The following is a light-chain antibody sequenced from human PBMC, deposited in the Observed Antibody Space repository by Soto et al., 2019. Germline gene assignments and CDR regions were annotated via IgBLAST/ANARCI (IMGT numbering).Light chain of an antibody. Sequence: DIQVTQSPSTLSASVGDRVTITCRASQSISSWFAWYQQKPGKAPKLLIYKASSLESGVPSRFSGSGSGTEFTLTISSLHPDDFPTYYCQQYNTYSTFGQGTKVDIK. V-gene: IGKV1-5*03. CDR3: QQYNTYST. CDR1: QSISSW. CDR2: KAS. J-gene: IGKJ1*01.